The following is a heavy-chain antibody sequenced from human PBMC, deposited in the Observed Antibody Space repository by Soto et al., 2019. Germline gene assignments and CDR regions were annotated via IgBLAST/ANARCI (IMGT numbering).Heavy chain of an antibody. CDR3: ARDRVMITFGGNSYFDY. Sequence: QVQLVQSGAEVKKPGSSVKVSCKASGGTFSSYAISWVRQAPGQGLEWMGGIIPIFGTANYAQKFQGRVTIISDESTSTAYMELSSLRSEDRAVYYCARDRVMITFGGNSYFDYWGQGTLVTVSS. D-gene: IGHD3-16*01. CDR2: IIPIFGTA. CDR1: GGTFSSYA. J-gene: IGHJ4*02. V-gene: IGHV1-69*05.